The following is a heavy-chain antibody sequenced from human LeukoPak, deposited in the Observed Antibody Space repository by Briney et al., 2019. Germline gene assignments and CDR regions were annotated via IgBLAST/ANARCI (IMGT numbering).Heavy chain of an antibody. J-gene: IGHJ4*02. CDR3: ARLNYDSSGYRDY. V-gene: IGHV4-59*08. D-gene: IGHD3-22*01. CDR1: GGSINNYY. CDR2: IYYSGTT. Sequence: SETLSLTCTVSGGSINNYYWSWIRQPPGKGLEWIAYIYYSGTTNYNPSLKSRVTLSVDTSKNQFSLKMNSVTAADTAVYYCARLNYDSSGYRDYWGQGTLVTVSS.